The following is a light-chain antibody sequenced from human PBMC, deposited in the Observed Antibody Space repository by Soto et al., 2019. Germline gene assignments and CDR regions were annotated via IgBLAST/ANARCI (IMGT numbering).Light chain of an antibody. Sequence: QSALTQPASVSGSPGQSIAISCTGTSSDVGAYDSVCWYQQHPGKAPKLIIFGVSNRPSGVSNRFSGHKSGNTASLTISGLQAEDEADYYCSSYTGDSSYVFGTGTEVTVL. CDR2: GVS. CDR3: SSYTGDSSYV. J-gene: IGLJ1*01. CDR1: SSDVGAYDS. V-gene: IGLV2-14*03.